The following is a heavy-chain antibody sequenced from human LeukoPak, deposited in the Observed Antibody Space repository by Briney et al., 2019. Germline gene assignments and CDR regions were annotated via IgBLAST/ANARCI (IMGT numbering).Heavy chain of an antibody. CDR1: GFTFSSNG. CDR3: ARTFAVAADY. Sequence: GGSLRLSCAASGFTFSSNGMNWVRQAPGKGLVWVSRINSDGSSTSYADSVKGRFTISRDNAKNTLYLQMNSLRAEDTAVYYCARTFAVAADYWGQGTLVTVSS. D-gene: IGHD6-19*01. CDR2: INSDGSST. V-gene: IGHV3-74*01. J-gene: IGHJ4*02.